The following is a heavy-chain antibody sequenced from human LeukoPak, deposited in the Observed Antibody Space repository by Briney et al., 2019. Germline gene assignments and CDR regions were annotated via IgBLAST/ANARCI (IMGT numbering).Heavy chain of an antibody. J-gene: IGHJ4*02. Sequence: PSETLSLTCAVYGGSFSGYYWSWIRQPPGKGLEWIGEIKHTGSTNYNPSLKSRVTMSVDTSKDQFFLKLRSVTAADTAVYYCARAIVVVPAAEHYFDYWGQGTLVTVSS. V-gene: IGHV4-34*10. CDR2: IKHTGST. D-gene: IGHD2-2*01. CDR1: GGSFSGYY. CDR3: ARAIVVVPAAEHYFDY.